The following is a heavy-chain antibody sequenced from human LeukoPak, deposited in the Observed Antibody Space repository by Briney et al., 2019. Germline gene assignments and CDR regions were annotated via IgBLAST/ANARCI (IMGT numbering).Heavy chain of an antibody. CDR1: SGSISSYY. CDR3: ARQDGTYYYDSSGYIVWFDP. CDR2: IYYSGST. Sequence: SETLSLTCTVSSGSISSYYWSWIRQPPGKGLEWIGSIYYSGSTYYNPSLKSRVTISVDTSKNQFSLKLSSVTAADTAVYYCARQDGTYYYDSSGYIVWFDPWGQGTLVTVSS. D-gene: IGHD3-22*01. V-gene: IGHV4-59*05. J-gene: IGHJ5*02.